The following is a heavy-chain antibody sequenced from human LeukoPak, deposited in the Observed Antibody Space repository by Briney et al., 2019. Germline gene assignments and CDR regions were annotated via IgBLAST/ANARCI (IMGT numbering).Heavy chain of an antibody. J-gene: IGHJ4*02. CDR2: ISSSGSTI. V-gene: IGHV3-48*03. Sequence: GGSLRLSCAASGFTFSSYEMNWVRQAPGKGLEWVSYISSSGSTIHYADSVKGRFTISRDNAKNSLYLQMNSLRAEDTAVYYCVCRSGWFVLDYWGQGTLVTVSS. D-gene: IGHD3-3*01. CDR1: GFTFSSYE. CDR3: VCRSGWFVLDY.